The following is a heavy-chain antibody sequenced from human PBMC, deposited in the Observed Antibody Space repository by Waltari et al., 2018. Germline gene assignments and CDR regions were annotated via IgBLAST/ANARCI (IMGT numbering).Heavy chain of an antibody. Sequence: EVQLVESGGGLVQPGGSMRLSCVASGFTSRDNWMSWVRQAAGKGPEWVANIKQGGSERYYVDSVKGRFTISRDNAKNSLYLQMSSLRAEDTAVYYCARDYAYGFDLWGQGTLVTVSS. CDR3: ARDYAYGFDL. V-gene: IGHV3-7*01. CDR2: IKQGGSER. CDR1: GFTSRDNW. J-gene: IGHJ3*01. D-gene: IGHD3-16*01.